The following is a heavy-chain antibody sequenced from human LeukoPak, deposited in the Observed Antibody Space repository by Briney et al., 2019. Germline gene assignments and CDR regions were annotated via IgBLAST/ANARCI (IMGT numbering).Heavy chain of an antibody. CDR2: INPNSGGT. CDR1: GYTFTGYY. Sequence: ASVKVSCKASGYTFTGYYMHWVRQAPGQGLEWMGWINPNSGGTNYAQKFQGGVIMTRDTSISTAYLELSGLRSDDTAVYYCARERTPIALKIMIIFDSWGQGTLITVSS. D-gene: IGHD3-16*01. V-gene: IGHV1-2*02. CDR3: ARERTPIALKIMIIFDS. J-gene: IGHJ5*01.